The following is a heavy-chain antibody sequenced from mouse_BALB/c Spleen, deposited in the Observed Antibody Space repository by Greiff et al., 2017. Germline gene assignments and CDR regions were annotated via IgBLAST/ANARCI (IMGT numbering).Heavy chain of an antibody. J-gene: IGHJ2*01. CDR2: INPSNGGT. CDR1: GYTFTSYY. Sequence: VQLQQSGAELVKPGASVKLSCKASGYTFTSYYMYWVKQRPGQGLEWIGEINPSNGGTNFNEKFKSKATLTVDKSSSTAYMQRSSLTSEDSAVYYCTKGYDRDYWGQGTTLTVSA. D-gene: IGHD2-2*01. V-gene: IGHV1S81*02. CDR3: TKGYDRDY.